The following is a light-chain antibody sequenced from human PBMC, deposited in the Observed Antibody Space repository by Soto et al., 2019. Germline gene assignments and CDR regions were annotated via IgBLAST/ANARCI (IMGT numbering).Light chain of an antibody. J-gene: IGKJ1*01. V-gene: IGKV3-20*01. CDR3: QQYGGSSRT. CDR1: QSVRNNY. CDR2: ETY. Sequence: IALTQSPDTLSLSPGERVTLSCRASQSVRNNYLAWYQQKPGQAPRLLIYETYRRSTGIPDRFSGSGSGIEFTLPISRLEPEDFAVYLCQQYGGSSRTFGRGTKVDIK.